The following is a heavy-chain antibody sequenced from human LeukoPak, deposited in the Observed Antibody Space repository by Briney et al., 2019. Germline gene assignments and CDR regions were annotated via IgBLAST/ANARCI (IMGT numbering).Heavy chain of an antibody. V-gene: IGHV4-38-2*01. CDR1: GYSISSGYY. CDR2: IYHSGST. Sequence: SETLSLTCAVSGYSISSGYYWGWLRQPPGKGLEWIGSIYHSGSTYYNPSLKSRVTISVDTSKNQFSLKLSSVTAADTAVYYCARLDSGGSWYSVGAFDIWGQGTMVTVSS. CDR3: ARLDSGGSWYSVGAFDI. J-gene: IGHJ3*02. D-gene: IGHD2-15*01.